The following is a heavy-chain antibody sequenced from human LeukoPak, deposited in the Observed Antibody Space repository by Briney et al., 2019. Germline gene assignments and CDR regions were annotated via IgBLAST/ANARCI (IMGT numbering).Heavy chain of an antibody. Sequence: GGSLRLSCAASGFTFSRYAMSWVRQAPGKGLEWVSAISGSGGSTYYADSVKGRFTISRDNSKTTLYLQMNSLRAEDTAIYYCAKRNYDFWSGYYRRAENHFDYWGQGTLVTVSS. CDR2: ISGSGGST. CDR3: AKRNYDFWSGYYRRAENHFDY. V-gene: IGHV3-23*01. CDR1: GFTFSRYA. D-gene: IGHD3-3*01. J-gene: IGHJ4*02.